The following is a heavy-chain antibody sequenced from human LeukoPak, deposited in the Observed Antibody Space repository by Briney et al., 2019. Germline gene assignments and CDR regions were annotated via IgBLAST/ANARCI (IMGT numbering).Heavy chain of an antibody. CDR1: GGSISSSSYY. V-gene: IGHV4-39*07. CDR2: IYYSGST. CDR3: XXXXTLRLGELSFGY. Sequence: RPSETLSLTCTVSGGSISSSSYYWGWIRQPPGKGLEWIGSIYYSGSTYYNPSLKSRVTMSVDTSKNQFSLKLSSVTAADTAVYXXXXXXTLRLGELSFGYWGQGTLVTVSS. J-gene: IGHJ4*02. D-gene: IGHD3-16*02.